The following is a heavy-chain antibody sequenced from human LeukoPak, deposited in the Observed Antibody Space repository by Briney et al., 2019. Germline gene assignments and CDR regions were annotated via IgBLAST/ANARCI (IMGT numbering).Heavy chain of an antibody. V-gene: IGHV3-23*01. CDR2: ISGSGGST. D-gene: IGHD2-2*01. J-gene: IGHJ4*02. CDR1: GFTFSSYA. Sequence: GGSLRLSCAASGFTFSSYAMSWVRQAPGKGLEWVSAISGSGGSTYYADSVKGRFTISRDNSNNTLSLQMNSLRVEDTAKYYCAQGASPDYWGQGTLVTVSS. CDR3: AQGASPDY.